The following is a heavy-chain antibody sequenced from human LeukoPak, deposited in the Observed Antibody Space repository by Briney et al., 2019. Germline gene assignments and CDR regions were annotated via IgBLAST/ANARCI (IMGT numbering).Heavy chain of an antibody. J-gene: IGHJ5*02. D-gene: IGHD2-21*01. CDR1: GGSISSSSYY. CDR3: VRVVVALDNWFGP. Sequence: SETLSLTSTVSGGSISSSSYYWDWIRQPPGKGLEWIGSIYYSGSTYYNPSLKSRVTISVDTSKNQFSLKLSSVTAADTAVYYCVRVVVALDNWFGPWGQGIPVTVSS. V-gene: IGHV4-39*07. CDR2: IYYSGST.